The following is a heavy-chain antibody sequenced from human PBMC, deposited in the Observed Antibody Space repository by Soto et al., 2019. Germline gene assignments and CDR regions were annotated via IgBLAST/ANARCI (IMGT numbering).Heavy chain of an antibody. CDR1: GFTFSSYW. J-gene: IGHJ4*02. CDR3: AREYCSGGSCGMIDY. D-gene: IGHD2-15*01. V-gene: IGHV3-74*01. CDR2: INSDGSST. Sequence: GGSLRLSCAASGFTFSSYWMHWVRQAPGKGLVWVSRINSDGSSTSYADSVKGRFAISRDNAKNTLYLQMNSLRAEDTAVYYCAREYCSGGSCGMIDYWGQGTLVTVSS.